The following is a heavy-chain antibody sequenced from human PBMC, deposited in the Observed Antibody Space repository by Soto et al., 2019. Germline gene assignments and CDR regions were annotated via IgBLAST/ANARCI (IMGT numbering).Heavy chain of an antibody. Sequence: EVQLVESGGGLIQPGGSLRLSCAASGFTVSSNYMSWVRQAPGKGLEWVSVIYSDGSTYYADSVKGRFTISRYNFKNPLYLQMNSIRAEDTAVYYCAIELYAESRVSAFDIWGQGTMVTVSS. CDR1: GFTVSSNY. J-gene: IGHJ3*02. V-gene: IGHV3-53*01. D-gene: IGHD3-22*01. CDR3: AIELYAESRVSAFDI. CDR2: IYSDGST.